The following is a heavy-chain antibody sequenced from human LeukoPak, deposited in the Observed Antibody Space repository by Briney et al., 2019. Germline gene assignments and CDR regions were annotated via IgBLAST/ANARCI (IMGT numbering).Heavy chain of an antibody. CDR2: ISYDGSGK. J-gene: IGHJ6*02. CDR3: AREWGQGYYDSSGYWLSYGMDV. Sequence: GRSLRLSCAASGFTFSTYAMHWVRQAPGKGLEWVAVISYDGSGKYYADSVKGRFTISRDNSKNTLYLQMNSLRAEDTAVYYCAREWGQGYYDSSGYWLSYGMDVWGQGTTVTVSS. CDR1: GFTFSTYA. V-gene: IGHV3-30-3*01. D-gene: IGHD3-22*01.